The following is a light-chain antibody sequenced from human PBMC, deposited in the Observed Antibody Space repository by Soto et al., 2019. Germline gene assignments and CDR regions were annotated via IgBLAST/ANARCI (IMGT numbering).Light chain of an antibody. CDR3: QQYFDVPFT. J-gene: IGKJ4*01. CDR1: RRGLYKSNNKNH. CDR2: WAS. V-gene: IGKV4-1*01. Sequence: DIGMTQAPGSLAVSFGGRATIDCKVSRRGLYKSNNKNHLAWYQQKPGQPPQLIIYWASTRESGVPERFSGSGSGTDFTLTISSLEAEDVAFYWCQQYFDVPFTFGGGTKVDIK.